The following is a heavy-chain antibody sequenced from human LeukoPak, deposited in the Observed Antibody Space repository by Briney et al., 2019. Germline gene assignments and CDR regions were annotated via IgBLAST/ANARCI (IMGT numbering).Heavy chain of an antibody. CDR1: GGSISSGGYY. Sequence: SQTLSLTCTVSGGSISSGGYYWSWIRQPPGKGLEWIGYIYHSGSTYYNPSLKSRVTISVDRSKNQFSLKLSSVTAADTAVYYCASGGIAATGAFDIWGQGTMVTVSS. D-gene: IGHD6-25*01. J-gene: IGHJ3*02. V-gene: IGHV4-30-2*01. CDR3: ASGGIAATGAFDI. CDR2: IYHSGST.